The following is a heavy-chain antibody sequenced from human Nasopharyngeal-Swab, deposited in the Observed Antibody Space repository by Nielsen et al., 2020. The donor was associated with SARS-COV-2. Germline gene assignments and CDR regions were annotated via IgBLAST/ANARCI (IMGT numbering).Heavy chain of an antibody. CDR1: GDSVTSYY. Sequence: SQTLSLTCAIFGDSVTSYYWGWIRQPPGRGLEWIGSMYHSGHTYHNLSLKSRVTISVDTSKNQVSLNLTSVTAADTAVYYCARHLSDVDSPMVPWFDPWGQGTLVTVSS. CDR3: ARHLSDVDSPMVPWFDP. J-gene: IGHJ5*02. CDR2: MYHSGHT. D-gene: IGHD3-10*01. V-gene: IGHV4-38-2*01.